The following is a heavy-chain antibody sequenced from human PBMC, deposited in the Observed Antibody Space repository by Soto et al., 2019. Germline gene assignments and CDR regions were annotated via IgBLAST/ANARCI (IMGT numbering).Heavy chain of an antibody. D-gene: IGHD2-21*01. CDR2: IWYDGSTK. Sequence: QVQLVESGGGVVQPGRSLRLSCAASGFTFSSYGMHWVRQAPGKGLAWVAVIWYDGSTKSYADSVKGRVTISRDNSKNRLYLQMSGLRDEDTVVYCCTRKFCGGGYRYGTDVSEEGTTVTVS. CDR1: GFTFSSYG. CDR3: TRKFCGGGYRYGTDV. J-gene: IGHJ6*01. V-gene: IGHV3-33*01.